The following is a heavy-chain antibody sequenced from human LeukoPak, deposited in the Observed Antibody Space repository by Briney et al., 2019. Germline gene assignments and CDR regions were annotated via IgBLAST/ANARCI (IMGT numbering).Heavy chain of an antibody. CDR2: IYYSGST. CDR3: ARDGSGSSGWYNFDY. J-gene: IGHJ4*02. Sequence: SETLSLTCTVSGGSISSYYWSWIRQPPGKGLEWIGYIYYSGSTNYNPSLKSRVTISVDTSKNQFSLKLSSVTAADTAVYYCARDGSGSSGWYNFDYWGQGTLATVSS. CDR1: GGSISSYY. V-gene: IGHV4-59*01. D-gene: IGHD6-19*01.